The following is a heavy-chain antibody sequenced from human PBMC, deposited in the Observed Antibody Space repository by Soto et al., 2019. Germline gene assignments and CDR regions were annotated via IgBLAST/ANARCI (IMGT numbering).Heavy chain of an antibody. CDR2: ISGSGGST. CDR1: GFTFSSYA. J-gene: IGHJ4*02. D-gene: IGHD3-10*01. V-gene: IGHV3-23*01. Sequence: GSLRLSCAASGFTFSSYAMSWVRQAPGKGLEWVSAISGSGGSTYYADSVKGRFTISRDNSKNTLYLQMNSLRAEDTAVYYCAKDYYGSGSYPSFFDYWGQGTLVTVSS. CDR3: AKDYYGSGSYPSFFDY.